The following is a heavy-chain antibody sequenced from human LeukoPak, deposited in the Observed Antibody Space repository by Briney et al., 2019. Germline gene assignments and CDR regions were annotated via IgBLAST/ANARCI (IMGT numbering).Heavy chain of an antibody. V-gene: IGHV4-39*01. Sequence: PSETLSLTCTVSGGSISSSSYYWGWIRQPPGKGLEWIGSIYYSGSTYYNPSLKSRVTISVDTSKNQFSLKLSSVTAADTAVYYCARGRGYSYGYYGYWGQGTLVTVSS. J-gene: IGHJ4*02. D-gene: IGHD5-18*01. CDR1: GGSISSSSYY. CDR3: ARGRGYSYGYYGY. CDR2: IYYSGST.